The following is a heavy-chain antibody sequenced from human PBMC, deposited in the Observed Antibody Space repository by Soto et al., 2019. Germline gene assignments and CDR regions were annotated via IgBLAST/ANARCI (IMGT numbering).Heavy chain of an antibody. D-gene: IGHD3-10*01. CDR3: ARLPPPSLYYMSMDV. V-gene: IGHV1-2*02. Sequence: ASVKVSCRASGYRFPDYYMHWMRQAPGQGLEWMGWINPRNGATNYAQRFQGRVSVTRDTSITTAYLELSRLRSDDTAVYYCARLPPPSLYYMSMDVWGQGTTVTVSS. CDR2: INPRNGAT. CDR1: GYRFPDYY. J-gene: IGHJ6*02.